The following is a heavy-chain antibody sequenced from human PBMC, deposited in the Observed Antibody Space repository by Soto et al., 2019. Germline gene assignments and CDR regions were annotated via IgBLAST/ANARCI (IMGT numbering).Heavy chain of an antibody. J-gene: IGHJ6*02. Sequence: SETLSLTCAVSSGSISSSNWWSWVRQPPGKGLEWIGEIYHSGSTNYNPSLKSRVTISVDKSKNQFSLKLSSVTAADTAVYYCARDPYYYGSGRVYYYGMDVWGQGTTVTVSS. CDR1: SGSISSSNW. D-gene: IGHD3-10*01. CDR3: ARDPYYYGSGRVYYYGMDV. CDR2: IYHSGST. V-gene: IGHV4-4*02.